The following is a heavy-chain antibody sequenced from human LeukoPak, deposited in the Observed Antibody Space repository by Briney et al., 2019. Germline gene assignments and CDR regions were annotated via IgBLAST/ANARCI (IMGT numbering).Heavy chain of an antibody. V-gene: IGHV3-21*01. Sequence: PGGSLRFSGAASGFTFSSYSMTWVRQAPGKGLEWVSSISSSSSYIYYADSVKGRFTISRDNAKNSLYLQMNSLRAEDTAVYYCARSPSGSYVYWGQGTLVTVSS. CDR1: GFTFSSYS. D-gene: IGHD1-26*01. CDR3: ARSPSGSYVY. CDR2: ISSSSSYI. J-gene: IGHJ4*02.